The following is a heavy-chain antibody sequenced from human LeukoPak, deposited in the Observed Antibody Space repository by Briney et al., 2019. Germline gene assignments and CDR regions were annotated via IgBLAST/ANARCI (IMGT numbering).Heavy chain of an antibody. J-gene: IGHJ4*02. CDR3: ARDGISCTGGHCYFAS. D-gene: IGHD2-8*02. CDR2: INNDGSST. CDR1: GFILSNYW. V-gene: IGHV3-74*01. Sequence: PGGSLRLSCATSGFILSNYWMHWVRQAPGKGLVWVSRINNDGSSTTYADSVKGRFTISRDNARNTLYLRMNGLRAEDTAVYYCARDGISCTGGHCYFASWGQGTLVTVSS.